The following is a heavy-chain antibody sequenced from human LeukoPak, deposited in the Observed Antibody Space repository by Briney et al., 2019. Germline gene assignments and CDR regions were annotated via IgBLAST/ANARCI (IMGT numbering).Heavy chain of an antibody. CDR3: ARDGDYYDSSGYYPFDY. CDR1: GYTFTSYG. D-gene: IGHD3-22*01. Sequence: ASVKVSCKASGYTFTSYGISWVRQAPGQGLEWMGWISAYNGNTNYAQKLQGRVTMTTDTSTSTAYIELRSLRSDDTAVYYCARDGDYYDSSGYYPFDYWGQGTLVTVSS. CDR2: ISAYNGNT. V-gene: IGHV1-18*01. J-gene: IGHJ4*02.